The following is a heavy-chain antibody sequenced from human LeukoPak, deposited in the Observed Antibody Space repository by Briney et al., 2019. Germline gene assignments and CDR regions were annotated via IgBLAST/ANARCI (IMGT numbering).Heavy chain of an antibody. CDR1: GFTFSDYY. CDR3: ARERQNKDFWSGGDY. CDR2: ISSSGSTI. Sequence: GGSLRLSCAASGFTFSDYYMSWIRQAPGKGLEWVSYISSSGSTIYYADSVKGRFTISRDNAKNTLLLQMNSLRAEDTAVYYCARERQNKDFWSGGDYWGQGTLVTVSS. V-gene: IGHV3-11*04. D-gene: IGHD3-3*01. J-gene: IGHJ4*02.